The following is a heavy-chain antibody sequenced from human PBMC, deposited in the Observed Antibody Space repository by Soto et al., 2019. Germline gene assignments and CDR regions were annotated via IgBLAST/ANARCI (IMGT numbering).Heavy chain of an antibody. CDR3: ARVWGGAFDI. CDR2: IYYSGST. D-gene: IGHD3-10*01. Sequence: PSETLSLTCTGSGCSISSYYWSWILQPPGKGLEWVGYIYYSGSTNYNPSLKSRVTISVDTSKNQFSLKLSSVTAADTAVYYCARVWGGAFDIWGQGTVVTVSS. J-gene: IGHJ3*02. V-gene: IGHV4-59*01. CDR1: GCSISSYY.